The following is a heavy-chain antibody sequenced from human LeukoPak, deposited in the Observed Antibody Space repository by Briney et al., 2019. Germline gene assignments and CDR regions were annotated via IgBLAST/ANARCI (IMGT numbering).Heavy chain of an antibody. J-gene: IGHJ5*02. Sequence: GESLRLSCAASGFTFSSYAMHWVRQAPGKGLEWVAVISYDGSNKYYADSVKGRFTISRDNSKNTLYLQMNSLRAEDTAVYYCARPSVAYSGSYFGWFDPWGQGTLVTVSS. CDR3: ARPSVAYSGSYFGWFDP. CDR2: ISYDGSNK. CDR1: GFTFSSYA. V-gene: IGHV3-30*04. D-gene: IGHD1-26*01.